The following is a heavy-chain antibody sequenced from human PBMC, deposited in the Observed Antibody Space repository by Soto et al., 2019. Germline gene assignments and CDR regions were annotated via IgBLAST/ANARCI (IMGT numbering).Heavy chain of an antibody. J-gene: IGHJ5*02. Sequence: QLQLQESGSGLVKPSQTLSLTCAVSGGSISSGGYSWSWIRQPPGKGLEWIGYIYHSGSTYYNPSLKSRVTVSVDRSKNQFSLKLSSVTAADTAVYYCARGRGKWNPVGHRRSWFDPWGQGTLVTVSS. CDR2: IYHSGST. V-gene: IGHV4-30-2*01. CDR3: ARGRGKWNPVGHRRSWFDP. CDR1: GGSISSGGYS. D-gene: IGHD1-1*01.